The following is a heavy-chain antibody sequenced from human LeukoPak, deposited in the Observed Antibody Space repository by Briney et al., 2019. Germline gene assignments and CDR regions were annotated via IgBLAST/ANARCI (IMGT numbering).Heavy chain of an antibody. Sequence: SETLSLTCSVSGGSIGTSSYYWGWIRQPPGRGLEWLGTIYYGGNINYNLSLKSRLTISADTSNNQLSLKLSSVTAADTAVYYCASAEANYGGSVFDYWGQGTLVTVSS. CDR3: ASAEANYGGSVFDY. CDR1: GGSIGTSSYY. D-gene: IGHD4-23*01. CDR2: IYYGGNI. J-gene: IGHJ4*02. V-gene: IGHV4-39*01.